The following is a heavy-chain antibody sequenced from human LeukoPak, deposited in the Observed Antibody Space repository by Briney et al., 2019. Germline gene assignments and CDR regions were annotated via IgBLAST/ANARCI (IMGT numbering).Heavy chain of an antibody. D-gene: IGHD5-18*01. CDR1: GFTFSDYY. J-gene: IGHJ4*02. Sequence: GGSLRFSGAASGFTFSDYYMSWIRQAPGKGLEWVSYISSSGSIIYYADSVKGRFTISRDNAKNSLYLQMNSLRAEDTAVYYCAKDIQLWFEAANYYFDYWGQGTLVTVSS. CDR2: ISSSGSII. V-gene: IGHV3-11*04. CDR3: AKDIQLWFEAANYYFDY.